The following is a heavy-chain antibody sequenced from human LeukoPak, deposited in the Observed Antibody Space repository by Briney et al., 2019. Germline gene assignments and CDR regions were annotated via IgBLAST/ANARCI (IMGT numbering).Heavy chain of an antibody. J-gene: IGHJ4*02. CDR1: GFTFSSYG. Sequence: LPGGSLRLSCAASGFTFSSYGMHWVRQAPGKGLEWVAVIASDGNDKHLADSVKGRFTISRDNSRNTLFLQMNSLRTEDTAVYYCAKDGAMAAAGYYFDYWGQGTPVTVSS. V-gene: IGHV3-30*18. CDR2: IASDGNDK. CDR3: AKDGAMAAAGYYFDY. D-gene: IGHD6-13*01.